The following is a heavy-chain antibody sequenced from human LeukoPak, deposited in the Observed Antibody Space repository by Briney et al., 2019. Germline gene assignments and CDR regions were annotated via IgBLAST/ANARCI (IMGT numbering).Heavy chain of an antibody. V-gene: IGHV1-2*02. D-gene: IGHD6-6*01. J-gene: IGHJ2*01. CDR3: ARDGIYGIAARPFDL. CDR1: GYTFTSYY. Sequence: ASVKVSCKASGYTFTSYYMHWVRQAPGQGLEWMGWINPNSGGTNYAQKFQGRVTMTRDTSISTAYMELSRLRSDDTAVYYCARDGIYGIAARPFDLWGRGTLVTVSS. CDR2: INPNSGGT.